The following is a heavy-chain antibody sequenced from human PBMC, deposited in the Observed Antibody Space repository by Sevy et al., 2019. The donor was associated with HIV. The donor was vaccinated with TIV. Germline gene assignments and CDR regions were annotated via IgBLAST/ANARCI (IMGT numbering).Heavy chain of an antibody. V-gene: IGHV3-15*01. Sequence: GGSLRLSCAASGFTFSNAWMRWVRQAPGKGLEWVGRIKSKTDGGTTDYAEPVKGRFTISRDDSKNTLYLQMNSLKTEDTTVFYCTTVAQFTAFDIWGQGTMVTVSS. CDR1: GFTFSNAW. J-gene: IGHJ3*02. CDR3: TTVAQFTAFDI. CDR2: IKSKTDGGTT.